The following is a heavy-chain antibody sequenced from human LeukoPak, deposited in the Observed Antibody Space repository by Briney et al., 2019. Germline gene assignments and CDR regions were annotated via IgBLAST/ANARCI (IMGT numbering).Heavy chain of an antibody. CDR3: ARVIWDILTGSYYFDY. J-gene: IGHJ4*02. V-gene: IGHV4-59*01. Sequence: SETLSLTCTVSGGSISSYYWSWIRQPPGKGLEWIGYIYYSGSTNYNPSLKSRVTISVDTSKNQFSLKLSSVTAADTAVYYCARVIWDILTGSYYFDYWGQGTLVTVSS. D-gene: IGHD3-9*01. CDR1: GGSISSYY. CDR2: IYYSGST.